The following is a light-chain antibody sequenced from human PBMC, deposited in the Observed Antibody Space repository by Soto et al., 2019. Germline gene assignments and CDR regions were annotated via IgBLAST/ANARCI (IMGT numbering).Light chain of an antibody. CDR1: QSISIW. Sequence: DIHMTQSPSTLSASVGDRVTITCRASQSISIWLAWYQQKPGKAPNLLIYKTSSLETGVPSRFSGSGSGTEFTRTISSLQPDDFAPYYWQHYNDYSWPFGQGPKVEVK. CDR3: QHYNDYSWP. J-gene: IGKJ1*01. CDR2: KTS. V-gene: IGKV1-5*03.